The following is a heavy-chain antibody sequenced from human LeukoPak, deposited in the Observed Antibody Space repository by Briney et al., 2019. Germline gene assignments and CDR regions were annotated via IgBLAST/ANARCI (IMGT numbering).Heavy chain of an antibody. CDR2: INSDGSST. CDR1: GFTFSSYW. V-gene: IGHV3-74*01. J-gene: IGHJ4*02. CDR3: AKDWSGDHPTYFGY. Sequence: GSLRLSCVASGFTFSSYWMHWVRQAPGKGLVWVSRINSDGSSTTYADSVKGRFTISRDNAKNTVYLQMNSLRAEDTAVYYCAKDWSGDHPTYFGYWGQGTLVTVSS. D-gene: IGHD7-27*01.